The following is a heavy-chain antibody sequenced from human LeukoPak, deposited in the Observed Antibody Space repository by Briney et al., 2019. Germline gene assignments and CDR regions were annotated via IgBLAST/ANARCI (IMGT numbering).Heavy chain of an antibody. CDR1: GFTFSSYG. Sequence: GGSLRLSCAASGFTFSSYGMHWVRQAPGKGLEWVAVISYDGSNKYYADSVKGRFTISRDNSKNTLYLQMNSLRAEDTAVYYCARDDGYKSLDYWGQGTLVTVSS. J-gene: IGHJ4*02. CDR3: ARDDGYKSLDY. D-gene: IGHD5-24*01. V-gene: IGHV3-30*03. CDR2: ISYDGSNK.